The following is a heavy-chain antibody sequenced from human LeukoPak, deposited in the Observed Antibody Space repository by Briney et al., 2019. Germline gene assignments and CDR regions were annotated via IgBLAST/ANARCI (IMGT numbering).Heavy chain of an antibody. V-gene: IGHV4-59*01. Sequence: SETLSLTCTVSGGSISSYYWGWIRQPPGNGLEWIGYIYYSGSTNYDPSLKSRVTISVDTSKNQFSLKLSSVTAADTAVYYCASHSLQLWFNYWGQGTLVTVSS. CDR3: ASHSLQLWFNY. CDR2: IYYSGST. D-gene: IGHD5-18*01. J-gene: IGHJ4*02. CDR1: GGSISSYY.